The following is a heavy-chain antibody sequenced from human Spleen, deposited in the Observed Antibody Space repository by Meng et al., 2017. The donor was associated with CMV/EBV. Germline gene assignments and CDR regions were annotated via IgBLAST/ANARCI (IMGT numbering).Heavy chain of an antibody. Sequence: ASVKVSCKASGYTFTSYGISWVRQAPGQGLEWMGWINPNSGGTNYAQKFQGRVTMTRDTSISTAYMELSRLRSDDTAVYYCARLGYSYGDDYWGQGTLVTVSS. D-gene: IGHD5-18*01. J-gene: IGHJ4*02. CDR1: GYTFTSYG. V-gene: IGHV1-2*02. CDR3: ARLGYSYGDDY. CDR2: INPNSGGT.